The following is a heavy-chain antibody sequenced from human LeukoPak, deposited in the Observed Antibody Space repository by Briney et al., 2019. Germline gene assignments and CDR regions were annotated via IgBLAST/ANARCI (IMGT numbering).Heavy chain of an antibody. J-gene: IGHJ4*02. CDR2: IKQDGSEK. CDR3: ASRHSVAGPHFDY. CDR1: GFTFSSYW. V-gene: IGHV3-7*01. D-gene: IGHD6-19*01. Sequence: GGSLRLSCAASGFTFSSYWMSWVRQAPGKGLEWVANIKQDGSEKYYVDSVKGRFTISRDNAKNSLYLQMNSLRAEDTAVYYCASRHSVAGPHFDYWGQGTLVTVSS.